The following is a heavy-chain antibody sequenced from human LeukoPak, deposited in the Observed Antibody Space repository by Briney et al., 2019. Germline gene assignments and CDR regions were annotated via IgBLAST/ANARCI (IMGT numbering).Heavy chain of an antibody. CDR3: ARGSSSSLMTDY. D-gene: IGHD6-6*01. CDR1: GFTFSSYG. CDR2: IRYDGSNK. V-gene: IGHV3-30*02. J-gene: IGHJ4*02. Sequence: GGSLRLSCAASGFTFSSYGMHWVRQAPGKGLEWVAFIRYDGSNKYYADSVKGRFTISRDNPKNTLYLQMNSLRAEDTAVYYCARGSSSSLMTDYWGQGTLVTVSS.